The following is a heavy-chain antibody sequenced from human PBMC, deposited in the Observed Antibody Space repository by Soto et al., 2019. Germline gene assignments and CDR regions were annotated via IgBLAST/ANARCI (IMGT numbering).Heavy chain of an antibody. D-gene: IGHD5-12*01. Sequence: SGGGLVKPGGSLRLSCAASGFTFSSYSMNWVRQAPGKGLEWVSSISSSSSYIYYADSVKGRFTISRDNAKNSLYLQMNSLRAEDTAVYYCARVLRDGYKNPSHFFYGMDVWGQGTTVTVSS. CDR1: GFTFSSYS. CDR2: ISSSSSYI. J-gene: IGHJ6*02. CDR3: ARVLRDGYKNPSHFFYGMDV. V-gene: IGHV3-21*01.